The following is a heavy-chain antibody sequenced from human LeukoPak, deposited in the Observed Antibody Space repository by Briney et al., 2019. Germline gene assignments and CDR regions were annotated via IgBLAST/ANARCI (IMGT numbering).Heavy chain of an antibody. V-gene: IGHV1-8*03. CDR3: ARGRATVTTHWLDP. CDR1: GYTFTSYD. J-gene: IGHJ5*02. Sequence: ASVKVTCKASGYTFTSYDINWVRPATGHGLVWMGWMNPNSGNIAYAQKFQGRVTITRNTSINTAYMELSSLTSEDTAMYYCARGRATVTTHWLDPWGQGTLVAVSS. D-gene: IGHD4-11*01. CDR2: MNPNSGNI.